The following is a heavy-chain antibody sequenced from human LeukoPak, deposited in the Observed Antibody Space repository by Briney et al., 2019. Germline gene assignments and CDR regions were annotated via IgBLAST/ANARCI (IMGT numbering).Heavy chain of an antibody. V-gene: IGHV1-69*13. J-gene: IGHJ5*02. CDR2: IIPIFGTA. D-gene: IGHD1-26*01. CDR1: GGTFSSYA. Sequence: GASVKVSCKASGGTFSSYAISWVRQAPGQGLEWMGGIIPIFGTANYAQKFQGGVTITADESTSTAYMELSSLRSEDTAVYYCARGGVVVGALFDPWGQGTLVTVSS. CDR3: ARGGVVVGALFDP.